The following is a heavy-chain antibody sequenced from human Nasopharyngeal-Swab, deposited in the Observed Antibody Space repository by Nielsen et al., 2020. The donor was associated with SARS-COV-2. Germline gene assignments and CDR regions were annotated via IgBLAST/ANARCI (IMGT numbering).Heavy chain of an antibody. D-gene: IGHD3-10*01. V-gene: IGHV4-59*13. Sequence: SETLSLTCAVYGGSFSGYYWSWSRQPPGKGLEWIGYIYYSGSTNYNPSLKSRVTISVDTSKNQFSLKLSSVTAADTAVYYCARDYGSGSLSWGHYYYYGMDVWGQGTTVTVSS. CDR1: GGSFSGYY. CDR2: IYYSGST. J-gene: IGHJ6*02. CDR3: ARDYGSGSLSWGHYYYYGMDV.